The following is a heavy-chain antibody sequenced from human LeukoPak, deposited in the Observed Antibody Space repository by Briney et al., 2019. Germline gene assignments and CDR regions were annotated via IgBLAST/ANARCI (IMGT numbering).Heavy chain of an antibody. CDR2: IIPIFGTA. D-gene: IGHD1-26*01. J-gene: IGHJ3*02. Sequence: GASVKVSCKASGGTFSSYAISWVRQAPGQGLEWMGGIIPIFGTANYAQKFQGRVTITTDESTSTAYMELSSLRSEDTAVYYCARETSVGATPDAFDIWGQGTMVTVSS. V-gene: IGHV1-69*05. CDR3: ARETSVGATPDAFDI. CDR1: GGTFSSYA.